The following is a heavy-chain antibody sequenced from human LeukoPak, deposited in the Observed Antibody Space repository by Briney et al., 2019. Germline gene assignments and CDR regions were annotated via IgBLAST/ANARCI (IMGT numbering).Heavy chain of an antibody. CDR1: GFTFSSSW. CDR3: ARGPRVGAAGFVYYHYIDV. Sequence: RGSLRLSCVASGFTFSSSWMTWVRQAPGKGLEGVAVISYDGSKRYYADSVKGRFTISRDNSKNTVYLQMNSLRAEDTAMYYCARGPRVGAAGFVYYHYIDVWGKGTTVIVSS. CDR2: ISYDGSKR. J-gene: IGHJ6*03. V-gene: IGHV3-30*03. D-gene: IGHD1-26*01.